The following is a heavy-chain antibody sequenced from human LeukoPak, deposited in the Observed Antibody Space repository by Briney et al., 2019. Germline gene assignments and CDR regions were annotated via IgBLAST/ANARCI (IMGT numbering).Heavy chain of an antibody. Sequence: GGSLRLSCADSGFTVSSFWMTWVRQAPGKGLEWVANIKEEGYEKHYVDSVKGRFTISRDNAKNSLYLQMNSLRAEDTALYYCARAGLLWFGESWMDVWGQGTTVTVSS. D-gene: IGHD3-10*01. CDR2: IKEEGYEK. CDR3: ARAGLLWFGESWMDV. J-gene: IGHJ6*02. V-gene: IGHV3-7*01. CDR1: GFTVSSFW.